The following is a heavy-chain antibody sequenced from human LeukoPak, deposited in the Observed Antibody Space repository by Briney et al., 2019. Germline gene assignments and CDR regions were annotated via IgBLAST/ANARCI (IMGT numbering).Heavy chain of an antibody. V-gene: IGHV3-74*01. CDR2: INSDGTST. Sequence: GGSLRLSCAASGFTFSSYWMHWVRQAPGKGLVWVSRINSDGTSTSYADSVKGRFTISRDNAKNTLYLHMNSLRGEDTAVYYCAGVLSSGGSYYNLWGQGTLVTVSA. CDR3: AGVLSSGGSYYNL. D-gene: IGHD3-10*01. J-gene: IGHJ4*02. CDR1: GFTFSSYW.